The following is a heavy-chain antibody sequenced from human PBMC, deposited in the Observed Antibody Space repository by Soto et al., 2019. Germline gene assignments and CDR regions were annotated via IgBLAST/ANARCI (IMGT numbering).Heavy chain of an antibody. D-gene: IGHD1-7*01. CDR3: ARASGTTRVRFWFDP. Sequence: ASVKVSCKASGYTFTGYYMHWVRQAPGQGLEWMGWINPNSGGTNYAQKFQGRVTMTRDTSISTAYMELSRLRSDDTAVYYCARASGTTRVRFWFDPWGQGALVTVSS. J-gene: IGHJ5*02. CDR1: GYTFTGYY. V-gene: IGHV1-2*02. CDR2: INPNSGGT.